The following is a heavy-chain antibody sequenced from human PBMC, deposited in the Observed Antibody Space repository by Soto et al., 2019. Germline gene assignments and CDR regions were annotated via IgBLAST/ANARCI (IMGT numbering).Heavy chain of an antibody. V-gene: IGHV4-34*01. CDR2: IKDGGDT. Sequence: QVHLQQWGAGLLKPSETLSLTCAVNGGSLTGYYWSGIRQPPGKGLEWIGEIKDGGDTNYSPSLKGRVTMSADTSKNQFSLKLNSVTAADTAVYYCARGQEGIVATHWDQGTLVTVSS. D-gene: IGHD5-12*01. CDR3: ARGQEGIVATH. J-gene: IGHJ4*02. CDR1: GGSLTGYY.